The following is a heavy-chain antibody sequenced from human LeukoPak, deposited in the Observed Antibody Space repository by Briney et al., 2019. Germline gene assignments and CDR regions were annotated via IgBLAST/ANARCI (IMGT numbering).Heavy chain of an antibody. J-gene: IGHJ4*02. D-gene: IGHD3-22*01. Sequence: PSETLSLTCSVSGGSIRSSGYFWGWIRQPPGKALEWIGSIYYGGTTYYNPSLESRVTISVDTSKKQFSLKLSSVTAADTAFYYCARQRDYYDSSGQSDFDSWGQGALVTVSS. V-gene: IGHV4-39*01. CDR2: IYYGGTT. CDR3: ARQRDYYDSSGQSDFDS. CDR1: GGSIRSSGYF.